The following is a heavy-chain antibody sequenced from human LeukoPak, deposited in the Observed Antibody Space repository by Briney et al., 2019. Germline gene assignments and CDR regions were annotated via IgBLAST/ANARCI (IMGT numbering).Heavy chain of an antibody. Sequence: PGGSLRLSCAASGFTFSSYAMSWVRQAPGKGLEWVSAISGSGGSTYYADSVKGRFTISRDKSKNTLYLQMNSLRAEDTAVYYCARDVAIGYKWFGELYYYYYGMDVWGQGTTVTVSS. D-gene: IGHD3-10*01. J-gene: IGHJ6*02. CDR3: ARDVAIGYKWFGELYYYYYGMDV. CDR1: GFTFSSYA. V-gene: IGHV3-23*01. CDR2: ISGSGGST.